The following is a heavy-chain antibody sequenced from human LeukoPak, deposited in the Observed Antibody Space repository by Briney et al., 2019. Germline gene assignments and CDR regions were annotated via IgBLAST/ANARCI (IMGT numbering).Heavy chain of an antibody. V-gene: IGHV1-2*02. CDR3: ARSGHNGVTLDPYYYYYMDV. J-gene: IGHJ6*03. D-gene: IGHD2-21*02. Sequence: GASVKVSCKASGYTFTGYYMHWVRQAPGQGLEWMGWINPNSGGTNYAQKFQGRVTMTRDTSISTAYMELSRLRSDDTAVYYCARSGHNGVTLDPYYYYYMDVWGKGTTVTVSS. CDR2: INPNSGGT. CDR1: GYTFTGYY.